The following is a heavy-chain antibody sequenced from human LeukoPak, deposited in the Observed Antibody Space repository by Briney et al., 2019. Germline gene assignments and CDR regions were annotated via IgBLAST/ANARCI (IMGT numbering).Heavy chain of an antibody. CDR1: GFTFSSYE. Sequence: PGGSLRLSCAASGFTFSSYEMNWVRQAPGKGLEWVSYISSSGSTIYYADSVKGRFTISRDNAKNSLYLQMNSLRAEDTAVYYCARDRRDIVLMVYAIEGGFDYWGQGTLATVSS. CDR2: ISSSGSTI. D-gene: IGHD2-8*01. V-gene: IGHV3-48*03. J-gene: IGHJ4*02. CDR3: ARDRRDIVLMVYAIEGGFDY.